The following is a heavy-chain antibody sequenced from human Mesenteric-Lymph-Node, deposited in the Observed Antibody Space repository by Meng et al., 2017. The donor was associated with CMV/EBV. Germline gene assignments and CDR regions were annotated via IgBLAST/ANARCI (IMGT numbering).Heavy chain of an antibody. CDR3: ARDLGEYYDILTGDFEY. CDR2: ISPYNGVK. Sequence: YIFSSYGINWVRHAPGQGLEWMGWISPYNGVKNHAQELQGRVTVTADTSTSTAYMELRSLRSDDTAVYYCARDLGEYYDILTGDFEYWGQGTLVTVSS. V-gene: IGHV1-18*01. J-gene: IGHJ4*02. D-gene: IGHD3-9*01. CDR1: YIFSSYG.